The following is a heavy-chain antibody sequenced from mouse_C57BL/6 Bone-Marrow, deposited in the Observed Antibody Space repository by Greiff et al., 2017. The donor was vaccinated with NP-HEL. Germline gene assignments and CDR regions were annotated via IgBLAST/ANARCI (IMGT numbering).Heavy chain of an antibody. CDR2: INPSSGYT. D-gene: IGHD1-1*01. CDR1: GYTFTSYW. V-gene: IGHV1-7*01. Sequence: VQLQQSGAELAKPGASVKLSCKASGYTFTSYWMHWVKQRPGQGLEWIGYINPSSGYTKYNQKFKDKATLTADKSSSTAYMQLSSLTYEDSAGYYCARGYDGRYWYFDVWGTGTTVTVSS. CDR3: ARGYDGRYWYFDV. J-gene: IGHJ1*03.